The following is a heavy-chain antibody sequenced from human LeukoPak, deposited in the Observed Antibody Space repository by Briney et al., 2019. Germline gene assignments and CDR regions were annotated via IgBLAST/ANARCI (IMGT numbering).Heavy chain of an antibody. D-gene: IGHD3-22*01. V-gene: IGHV4-30-2*01. J-gene: IGHJ3*02. CDR2: IYHSGST. Sequence: PSQTLSLTCAVSGGSIGSGGYSWSWIRQPPGKGLEWIGYIYHSGSTYYNPSLKSRVTISVDRSKNQFSLKLSSVTAADTAVYYCARGSSGDAFDIWGQGTMVTVSS. CDR1: GGSIGSGGYS. CDR3: ARGSSGDAFDI.